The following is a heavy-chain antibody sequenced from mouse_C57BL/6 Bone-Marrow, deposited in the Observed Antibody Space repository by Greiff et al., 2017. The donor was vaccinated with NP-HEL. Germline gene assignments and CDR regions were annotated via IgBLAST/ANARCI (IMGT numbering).Heavy chain of an antibody. D-gene: IGHD1-1*01. Sequence: QIQLQQPGAELVKPGASVKLSCKASGYTFTSYWMHWVKQRPGRGLEWIGRIDPNSGGTKYNEKFKSKATLTVDKPASTAYMQLSSLTSEDSAVYYCARRGGVVATDFDYWGQGTTLTVSS. J-gene: IGHJ2*01. CDR2: IDPNSGGT. CDR1: GYTFTSYW. V-gene: IGHV1-72*01. CDR3: ARRGGVVATDFDY.